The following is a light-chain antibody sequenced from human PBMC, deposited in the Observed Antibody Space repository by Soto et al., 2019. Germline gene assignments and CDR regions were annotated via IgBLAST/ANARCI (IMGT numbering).Light chain of an antibody. V-gene: IGLV2-14*03. CDR2: DVT. Sequence: QSVLTQPASVSGSPGQSITISCTGTSSDVGAYNFVSWYQPHPGRAPELIIYDVTDRPSGVSDRFSGSKSGDTASLTISGLQAEDEADYYCSSFTRSTTYVFGTGTKVTVL. CDR3: SSFTRSTTYV. J-gene: IGLJ1*01. CDR1: SSDVGAYNF.